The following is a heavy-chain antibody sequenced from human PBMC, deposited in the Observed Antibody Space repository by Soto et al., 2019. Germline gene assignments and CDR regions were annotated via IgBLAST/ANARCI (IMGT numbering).Heavy chain of an antibody. Sequence: GGSLRLSCAASGFTFSSYAMHWVRQAPGKGLEWVAVISYDGSNKYYADSVKGRFTISRDNSKNTLYLQMNSLRAEDTAVYYCATGRVVAGTWDYWGQGTLVTVSS. CDR1: GFTFSSYA. D-gene: IGHD6-19*01. CDR2: ISYDGSNK. J-gene: IGHJ4*02. V-gene: IGHV3-30-3*01. CDR3: ATGRVVAGTWDY.